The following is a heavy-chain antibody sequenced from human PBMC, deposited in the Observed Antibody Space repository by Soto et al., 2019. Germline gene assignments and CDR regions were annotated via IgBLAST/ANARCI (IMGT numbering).Heavy chain of an antibody. Sequence: QVQLQESGPGLVKPSETLSLTCIVSGGSISNYYWSWIRQPPGKGLEWIGYIYYSGSTNYNHSLKERVAISADASKNQFALKLRSVTAADPAVYSCASHGWGRSGRRTWFDPWGQGTLVTVSS. V-gene: IGHV4-59*08. D-gene: IGHD7-27*01. CDR1: GGSISNYY. CDR2: IYYSGST. CDR3: ASHGWGRSGRRTWFDP. J-gene: IGHJ5*02.